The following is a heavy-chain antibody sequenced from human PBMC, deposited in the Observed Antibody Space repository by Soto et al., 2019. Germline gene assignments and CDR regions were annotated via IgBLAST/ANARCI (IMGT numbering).Heavy chain of an antibody. V-gene: IGHV1-18*01. CDR3: ARRLYGDYDY. CDR1: GYSFTTSG. CDR2: ISTYNGNT. D-gene: IGHD2-8*01. J-gene: IGHJ4*02. Sequence: ASVKVSCKASGYSFTTSGITWVRQAPGQGLEWMGWISTYNGNTNYAQKLQDRVTLTTDTSTSTAYMELRSLRSDDTAVYYCARRLYGDYDYWGPGTLVTVSS.